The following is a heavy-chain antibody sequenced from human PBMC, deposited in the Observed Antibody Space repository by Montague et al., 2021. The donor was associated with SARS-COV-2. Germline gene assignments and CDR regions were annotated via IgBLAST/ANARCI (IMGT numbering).Heavy chain of an antibody. J-gene: IGHJ4*02. D-gene: IGHD4-23*01. V-gene: IGHV2-70*01. CDR3: ARSYGTTVVTRAFDY. Sequence: PELVTPTQTLTLTCAFSGFSLSTSGMCVSWIRPPPGKALEWLTLIDWDDDKHYSTSLKTRLTISKDTSKHQVVLTMTNMDPVDTATYYCARSYGTTVVTRAFDYWGQGTLVTASS. CDR1: GFSLSTSGMC. CDR2: IDWDDDK.